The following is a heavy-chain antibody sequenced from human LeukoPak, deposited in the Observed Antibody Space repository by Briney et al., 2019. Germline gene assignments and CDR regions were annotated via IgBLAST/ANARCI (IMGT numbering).Heavy chain of an antibody. D-gene: IGHD6-13*01. J-gene: IGHJ4*02. CDR3: ARDEAAGTGDYFDY. CDR2: ISYDGSNK. CDR1: GFTFSSYA. V-gene: IGHV3-30-3*01. Sequence: GRSLRLSCAASGFTFSSYAMHWVRQAPGKGLEWVAVISYDGSNKYYADSVKGRFTISRDNSKNTLYLQMDSLRAEDTAVYYCARDEAAGTGDYFDYGGQGTLAPVSS.